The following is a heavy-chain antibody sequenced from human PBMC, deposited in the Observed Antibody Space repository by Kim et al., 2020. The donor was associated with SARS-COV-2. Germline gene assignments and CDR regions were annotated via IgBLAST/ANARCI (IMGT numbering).Heavy chain of an antibody. J-gene: IGHJ5*02. CDR1: GYTFNNYW. CDR2: IYPDDSDT. V-gene: IGHV5-51*01. Sequence: GESLKISCKGSGYTFNNYWIGWVRQMPGKGLEWMGIIYPDDSDTRYSPSFRGQVTISADKSINTAYLQWSSLKASDTVIYYCARRCGNWNDRNWFDPWGQGTLVTVSS. CDR3: ARRCGNWNDRNWFDP. D-gene: IGHD1-20*01.